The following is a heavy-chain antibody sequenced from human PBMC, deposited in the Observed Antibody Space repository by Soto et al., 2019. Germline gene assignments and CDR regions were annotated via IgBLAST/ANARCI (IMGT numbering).Heavy chain of an antibody. J-gene: IGHJ6*02. Sequence: EVQLVESGGGLVQPGGSLRLSCAASGFTLSSYDMHWVRQATGKGLEWVSGIGSAGDKYYPDSVKGRFSISRENAKNSLYLQMNSLRAEDTAVYYCVRDLAYYYGSGAPYGSGAPYYYGMDVWGQGTTVTVSS. CDR1: GFTLSSYD. V-gene: IGHV3-13*01. CDR3: VRDLAYYYGSGAPYGSGAPYYYGMDV. CDR2: IGSAGDK. D-gene: IGHD3-10*01.